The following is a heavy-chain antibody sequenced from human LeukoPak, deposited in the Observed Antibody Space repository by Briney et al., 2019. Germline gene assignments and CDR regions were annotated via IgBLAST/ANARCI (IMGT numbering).Heavy chain of an antibody. V-gene: IGHV3-23*01. CDR1: EFTFSSYA. Sequence: GGFLRLSCAASEFTFSSYAMSWVRQAPGKGLEWVSAISGSGDYTYYADSVKGRFTISRDNSKNTLYLQMNSLRAEDTAVYYCAKPSARGNYGHFDCWGQGALVTVSS. CDR3: AKPSARGNYGHFDC. CDR2: ISGSGDYT. D-gene: IGHD1-7*01. J-gene: IGHJ4*02.